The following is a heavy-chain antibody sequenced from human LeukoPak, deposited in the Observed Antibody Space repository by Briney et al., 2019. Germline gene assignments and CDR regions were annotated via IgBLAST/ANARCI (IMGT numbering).Heavy chain of an antibody. D-gene: IGHD2-15*01. V-gene: IGHV4-39*01. CDR1: GGSISSSSYY. CDR2: IYYSGST. CDR3: ARQNELRRRQYCSGGSCPTNWFDP. J-gene: IGHJ5*02. Sequence: KPSETLSLTCTVSGGSISSSSYYWGWIRQPPGKGLEWIGSIYYSGSTYYNPSLKSRVTISVDTSKNQFSLKLSSVTAAVTAVYYCARQNELRRRQYCSGGSCPTNWFDPWGQGTLVTVSS.